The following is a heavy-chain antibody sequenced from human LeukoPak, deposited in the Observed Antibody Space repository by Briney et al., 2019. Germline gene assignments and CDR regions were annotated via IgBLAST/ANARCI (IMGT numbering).Heavy chain of an antibody. J-gene: IGHJ6*03. Sequence: GRSLRLSCAASGFTFDNYAMHWVRQGPGRCLEWVSGINWNSGSIGYADSVKGRFTISRDNAKNSLYLQMNSLRAEDMALYYCAKGTSSAYAYYMDVSRKGTTVTVSS. CDR1: GFTFDNYA. CDR2: INWNSGSI. CDR3: AKGTSSAYAYYMDV. D-gene: IGHD5-12*01. V-gene: IGHV3-9*03.